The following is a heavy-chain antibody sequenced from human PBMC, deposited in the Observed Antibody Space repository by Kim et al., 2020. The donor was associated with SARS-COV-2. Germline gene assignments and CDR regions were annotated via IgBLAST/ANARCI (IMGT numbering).Heavy chain of an antibody. CDR3: ARGMVRGEN. Sequence: GSTYDNPPLQRRVTISVATSNNQFSLKLSSVTAADTAVYYCARGMVRGENWGQGTLVTVSS. CDR2: GST. J-gene: IGHJ4*02. V-gene: IGHV4-31*02. D-gene: IGHD3-10*01.